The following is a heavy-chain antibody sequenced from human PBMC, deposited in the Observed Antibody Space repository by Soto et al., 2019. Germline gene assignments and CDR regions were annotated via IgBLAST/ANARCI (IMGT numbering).Heavy chain of an antibody. CDR3: AREGSRPYYYYGMDV. D-gene: IGHD2-15*01. CDR2: ISTYNGDT. Sequence: QVQLVQSGAEVKKPGASVKVSCKASGYTFTTYGISWVRQAPGQGLEWMGWISTYNGDTDYAQNLQGRVTMTTDTSTTTVYMELRSLRSDDTAVYYCAREGSRPYYYYGMDVWGQGTTVTVSS. V-gene: IGHV1-18*01. J-gene: IGHJ6*02. CDR1: GYTFTTYG.